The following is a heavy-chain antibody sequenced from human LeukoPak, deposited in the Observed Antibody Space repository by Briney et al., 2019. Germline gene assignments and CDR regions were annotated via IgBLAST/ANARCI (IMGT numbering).Heavy chain of an antibody. CDR2: IGGSGGSP. J-gene: IGHJ4*02. CDR1: GFTFNTYA. Sequence: WGSLRLSCEASGFTFNTYAMNWVRQAPGKGLEWVSVIGGSGGSPYYADSVKGRFTISRDNSKNTLYLQMNSLRAEDTALYYCAKDGPAYMFDYWGQGNLVTVSS. CDR3: AKDGPAYMFDY. V-gene: IGHV3-23*01. D-gene: IGHD3-16*01.